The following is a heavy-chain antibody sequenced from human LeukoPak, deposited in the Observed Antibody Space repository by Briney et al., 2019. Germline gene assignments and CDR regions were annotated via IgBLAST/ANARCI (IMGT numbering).Heavy chain of an antibody. Sequence: GESLKISCKGSGFSFTNYWIAWVRQLPGKGLEWMGIIYPGDSDTRYSPSFQGQVTISADKSISTAYLQWSSLKASDTAMYYCASAYCGGDCYSAAFDIWGQGTMVTVSS. CDR3: ASAYCGGDCYSAAFDI. J-gene: IGHJ3*02. V-gene: IGHV5-51*01. CDR1: GFSFTNYW. CDR2: IYPGDSDT. D-gene: IGHD2-21*01.